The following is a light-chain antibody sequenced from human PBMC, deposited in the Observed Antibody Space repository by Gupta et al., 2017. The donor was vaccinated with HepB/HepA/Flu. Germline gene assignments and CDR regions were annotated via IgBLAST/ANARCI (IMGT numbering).Light chain of an antibody. Sequence: EIVLTQSPGTLSLSPGGRAALSCRASQSISSNYLAWYQQKPGQAPRLLIYGASSRATGIPDRFSGSGSGTDFTLTISRLEPEDFAVYYCQQYGSSPWTFGQGTNVEIK. CDR2: GAS. V-gene: IGKV3-20*01. CDR1: QSISSNY. J-gene: IGKJ1*01. CDR3: QQYGSSPWT.